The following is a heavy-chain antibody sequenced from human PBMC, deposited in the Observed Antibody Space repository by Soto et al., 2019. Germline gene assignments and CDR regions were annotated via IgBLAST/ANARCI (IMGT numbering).Heavy chain of an antibody. CDR2: VNPNSGNT. CDR1: GYTFTSYD. D-gene: IGHD3-3*01. V-gene: IGHV1-8*01. CDR3: ARDSVLRFLEWSHYYYYGMDV. Sequence: GASVKVSCKASGYTFTSYDINWVRQATGQGLEWMGWVNPNSGNTGYAQKFQGRVTMTRNTSISTAYMELSSLRSEDTAVYYCARDSVLRFLEWSHYYYYGMDVWGQGTTVTVS. J-gene: IGHJ6*02.